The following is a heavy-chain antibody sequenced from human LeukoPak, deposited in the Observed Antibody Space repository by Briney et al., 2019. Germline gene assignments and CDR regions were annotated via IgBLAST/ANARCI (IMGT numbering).Heavy chain of an antibody. Sequence: GGSLGLSCAASGFTFSSYVMHWVRQAPGKGLEWVAVIWYDGSNKYYADSVKGRFTISRDNSKNTLYLQMNSLRAEDTAVYYCARDWARITMVRGFEYWGQGTLVAVSS. D-gene: IGHD3-10*01. J-gene: IGHJ4*02. V-gene: IGHV3-33*01. CDR3: ARDWARITMVRGFEY. CDR1: GFTFSSYV. CDR2: IWYDGSNK.